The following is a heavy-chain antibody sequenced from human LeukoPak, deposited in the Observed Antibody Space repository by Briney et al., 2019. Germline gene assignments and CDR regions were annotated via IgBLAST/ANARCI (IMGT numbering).Heavy chain of an antibody. J-gene: IGHJ5*02. D-gene: IGHD2-2*01. CDR2: ISGSGGST. CDR1: GFTFSSYA. CDR3: AKASLGYCSSTSCRRRWFDP. Sequence: GGSLRLSCAASGFTFSSYAMSWVRQAPGKGLEWVSAISGSGGSTYYADSVKGRFTISRDNSKNTLYLQMNSLRAEDTAVYYCAKASLGYCSSTSCRRRWFDPWGQGTLVTVSS. V-gene: IGHV3-23*01.